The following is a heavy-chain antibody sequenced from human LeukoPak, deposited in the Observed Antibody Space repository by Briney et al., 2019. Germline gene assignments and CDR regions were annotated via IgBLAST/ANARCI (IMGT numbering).Heavy chain of an antibody. D-gene: IGHD6-13*01. J-gene: IGHJ4*02. CDR1: GFTFSSYW. CDR3: AKSRVRAATGNSDY. CDR2: IKQDGSEK. V-gene: IGHV3-7*01. Sequence: PGGSLRLSCAASGFTFSSYWMSWVRQAPGKGLEWVANIKQDGSEKYYVDSVKGRFTISRDNAKDSLYLQMNSLRAEDTAVYYCAKSRVRAATGNSDYWGQGTLVTVSS.